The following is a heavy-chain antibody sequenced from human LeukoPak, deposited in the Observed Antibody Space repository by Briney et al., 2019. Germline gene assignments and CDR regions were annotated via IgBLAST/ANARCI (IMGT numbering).Heavy chain of an antibody. CDR2: ISGSGGST. CDR3: ANLDIAVAGTEETIDY. D-gene: IGHD6-19*01. Sequence: GGSLRLSCAASGFTFSSYAMSWVRQAPGKGLEWVSAISGSGGSTYYADSVKGRFTISRDNSENTLYLQMNSLRAEDTAVYYCANLDIAVAGTEETIDYWGQGTLVTVSS. V-gene: IGHV3-23*01. CDR1: GFTFSSYA. J-gene: IGHJ4*02.